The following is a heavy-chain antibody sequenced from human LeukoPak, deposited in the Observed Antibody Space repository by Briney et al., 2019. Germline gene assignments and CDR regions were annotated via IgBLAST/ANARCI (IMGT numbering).Heavy chain of an antibody. Sequence: ASVKVSCKASGYTFIDYGISWLRQAPGQGLEGMGWISAYNGVTKYAQKIQGRVTMTTDTSTSTAYMELRSLRSDDTAVYYCARSQFQHDKFDYWGQGDLVTVST. CDR3: ARSQFQHDKFDY. CDR2: ISAYNGVT. V-gene: IGHV1-18*01. J-gene: IGHJ4*02. CDR1: GYTFIDYG.